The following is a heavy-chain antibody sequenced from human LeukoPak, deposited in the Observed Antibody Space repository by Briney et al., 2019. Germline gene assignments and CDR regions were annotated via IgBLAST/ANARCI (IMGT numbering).Heavy chain of an antibody. J-gene: IGHJ4*02. V-gene: IGHV4-4*02. CDR1: GGSISSSNW. CDR2: IYHSGST. CDR3: ARAPRARYCSSTSCYPPGDY. Sequence: SETLSLTCAVSGGSISSSNWWSWVRQPPGKGLEWIGEIYHSGSTNYNPSLKSRVTISVDKSKNQFSLKLSSVTAADTAVYYCARAPRARYCSSTSCYPPGDYWGQGTLVTVSS. D-gene: IGHD2-2*01.